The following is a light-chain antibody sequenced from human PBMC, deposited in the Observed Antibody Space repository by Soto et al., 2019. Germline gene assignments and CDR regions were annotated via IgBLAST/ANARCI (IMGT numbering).Light chain of an antibody. CDR3: QQYDNWPPYT. J-gene: IGKJ2*01. CDR1: RRVSTN. V-gene: IGKV3-15*01. Sequence: EVVMTQSPATLSVSPGERATLSCRASRRVSTNLAWYQQKPGQPPRLLIYGASTRATGIPARFSGSGSGTEFTLTISSRQSEDFAVYYCQQYDNWPPYTFGQGTKLEIK. CDR2: GAS.